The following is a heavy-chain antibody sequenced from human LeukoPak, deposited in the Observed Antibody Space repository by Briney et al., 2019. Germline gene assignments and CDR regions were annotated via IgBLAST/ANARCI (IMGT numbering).Heavy chain of an antibody. V-gene: IGHV4-59*01. CDR1: GGSISSYY. CDR2: INYSGST. J-gene: IGHJ5*02. Sequence: SETLSLTCTVSGGSISSYYWSWIRQPPGKGLEWIGYINYSGSTNYNPSLKSRVTISGDTPKKQFSLKLSSVTAADTAVYYCARALPDSSDYNWFDPWGQGTLVTVSS. D-gene: IGHD3-22*01. CDR3: ARALPDSSDYNWFDP.